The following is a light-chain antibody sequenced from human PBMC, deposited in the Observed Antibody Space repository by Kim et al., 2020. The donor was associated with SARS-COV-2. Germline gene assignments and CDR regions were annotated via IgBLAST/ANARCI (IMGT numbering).Light chain of an antibody. J-gene: IGLJ2*01. CDR1: NIGSKK. Sequence: SYELTQPLSVSVAPGQTARITCGADNIGSKKVHWYQKRPGQAPVVVIYRDTNRPSGIPDRFSGSNSGNTATLIISGAQVEDEADYFCQVWDSSTCVVFGGVTQLTDL. CDR3: QVWDSSTCVV. CDR2: RDT. V-gene: IGLV3-9*01.